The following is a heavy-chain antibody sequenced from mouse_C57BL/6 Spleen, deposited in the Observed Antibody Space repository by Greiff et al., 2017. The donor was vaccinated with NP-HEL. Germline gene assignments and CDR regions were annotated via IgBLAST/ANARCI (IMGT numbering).Heavy chain of an antibody. CDR1: GYTFTGYW. V-gene: IGHV1-9*01. CDR3: SRSHYYGSSPAWFAY. CDR2: ILPGSGST. Sequence: QVQLKESGAELMKPGASVKLSCKASGYTFTGYWIEWVKQRPGHGLEWIGEILPGSGSTNYNEKFKGKATFTADTSSNTAYMQLSSLTTEDSAIYYCSRSHYYGSSPAWFAYWGQGTLVTVSA. J-gene: IGHJ3*01. D-gene: IGHD1-1*01.